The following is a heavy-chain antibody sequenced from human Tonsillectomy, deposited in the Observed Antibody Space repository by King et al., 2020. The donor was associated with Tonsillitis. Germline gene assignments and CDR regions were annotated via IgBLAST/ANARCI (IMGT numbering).Heavy chain of an antibody. J-gene: IGHJ4*02. CDR3: AKDWGSTWSLD. Sequence: VQLVESGGGVVQPGRSLRLSCAASGFTFSSYGMHWVRQAPGKGLEWGAVISYDGRNKYYADSVKGRFTISRDNSKNTLYLQMNSLRADDTAVFYCAKDWGSTWSLDWGQGTLVTVSS. CDR2: ISYDGRNK. V-gene: IGHV3-30*18. CDR1: GFTFSSYG. D-gene: IGHD6-13*01.